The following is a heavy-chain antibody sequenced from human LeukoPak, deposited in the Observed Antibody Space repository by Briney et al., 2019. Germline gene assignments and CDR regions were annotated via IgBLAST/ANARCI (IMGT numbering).Heavy chain of an antibody. V-gene: IGHV4-39*01. Sequence: SETLSLTCTVSGGSINSSTYYWGWIRQPPGKGLEWIGSIYYSGSTYYNPSLKSRVTISVDTSKNQLSLKLNSVTAADTAVYYCARHVGRAARRRLPFDPWGQGTLVTVSS. CDR3: ARHVGRAARRRLPFDP. J-gene: IGHJ5*02. CDR2: IYYSGST. D-gene: IGHD6-6*01. CDR1: GGSINSSTYY.